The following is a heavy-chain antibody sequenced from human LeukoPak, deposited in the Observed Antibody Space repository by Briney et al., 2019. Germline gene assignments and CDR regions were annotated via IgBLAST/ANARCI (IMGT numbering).Heavy chain of an antibody. Sequence: SETLSLTCAVYGGSFSGYYWSWIRQPPGKGLEWIGEINHSGSTNYNPSLKSRVTISVDTSKNQFSLKLSSVTAADTAVYYCARGKRAKNYYGSGSYRNYYYYYMDVWGKGTTVTVSS. V-gene: IGHV4-34*01. J-gene: IGHJ6*03. CDR3: ARGKRAKNYYGSGSYRNYYYYYMDV. CDR2: INHSGST. D-gene: IGHD3-10*01. CDR1: GGSFSGYY.